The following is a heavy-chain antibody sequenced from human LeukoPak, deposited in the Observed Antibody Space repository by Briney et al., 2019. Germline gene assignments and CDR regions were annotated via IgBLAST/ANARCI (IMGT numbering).Heavy chain of an antibody. V-gene: IGHV3-7*01. D-gene: IGHD3-22*01. CDR3: ARDQGSMIVERTTNWYFDL. CDR1: GFTFSNYW. J-gene: IGHJ2*01. CDR2: INQDGSEI. Sequence: GGSLRLSCAASGFTFSNYWMSWVRQAPGKGLEWLANINQDGSEIYYVDSVKGRFTISRDNGKNSLYLKINSLRADDTAVYYCARDQGSMIVERTTNWYFDLWGRGTLVTVSS.